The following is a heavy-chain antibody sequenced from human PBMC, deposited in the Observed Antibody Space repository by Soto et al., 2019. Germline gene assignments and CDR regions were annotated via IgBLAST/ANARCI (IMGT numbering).Heavy chain of an antibody. CDR2: IYHSGST. Sequence: PSETLSLTCTFSGGSIRSATYYWNWIRQHPGNGLEWIGYIYHSGSTYYNPSLESRVSISLDASKNNFSLKLSSVTAADTAVYFCARSYGSGNYYGVPSNWFDPWGPGTQVTVSS. D-gene: IGHD3-10*01. V-gene: IGHV4-31*03. J-gene: IGHJ5*02. CDR1: GGSIRSATYY. CDR3: ARSYGSGNYYGVPSNWFDP.